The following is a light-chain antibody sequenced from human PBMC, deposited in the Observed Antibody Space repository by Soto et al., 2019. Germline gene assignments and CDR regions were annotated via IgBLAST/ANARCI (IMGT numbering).Light chain of an antibody. CDR3: QSFDSSLSAVL. J-gene: IGLJ2*01. CDR1: SPNIGAGHD. Sequence: QSVLTQPPSVSGAPGQRVTISCTGSSPNIGAGHDVHWYRQLPGTAPKLLIYANNNRPSGVPDRFSGSTSGTSASLAISGLQAEDEADYYCQSFDSSLSAVLFGGGTKLTVL. CDR2: ANN. V-gene: IGLV1-40*01.